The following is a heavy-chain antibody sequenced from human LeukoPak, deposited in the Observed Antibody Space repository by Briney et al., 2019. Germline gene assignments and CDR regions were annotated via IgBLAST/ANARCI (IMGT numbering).Heavy chain of an antibody. V-gene: IGHV1-2*06. D-gene: IGHD1-26*01. CDR1: GYTFTGYY. CDR2: MNPDSGGT. J-gene: IGHJ3*02. Sequence: ASVKVSCKASGYTFTGYYIHWVRQAPGQGLEWMGRMNPDSGGTNYAQKYQGRVTLTRDTSIGTAYMEVTRQRTDDTAVYYCAKDMGAQDAFDIWGQGTMVTVSA. CDR3: AKDMGAQDAFDI.